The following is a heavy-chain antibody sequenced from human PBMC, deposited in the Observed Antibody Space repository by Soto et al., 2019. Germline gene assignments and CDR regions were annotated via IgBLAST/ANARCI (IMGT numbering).Heavy chain of an antibody. V-gene: IGHV3-15*01. D-gene: IGHD4-4*01. CDR3: TTDRDDYTRPPHYFDY. CDR1: GFTFSNAW. Sequence: GGSLRLSCAASGFTFSNAWMSWVRQAPGKGLEWVGRIKSKTDGGTTDYAAPVKGRFTISRDDSKNTLYLQMNSLKTEDTAVYYCTTDRDDYTRPPHYFDYWGQGTLVTVSS. CDR2: IKSKTDGGTT. J-gene: IGHJ4*02.